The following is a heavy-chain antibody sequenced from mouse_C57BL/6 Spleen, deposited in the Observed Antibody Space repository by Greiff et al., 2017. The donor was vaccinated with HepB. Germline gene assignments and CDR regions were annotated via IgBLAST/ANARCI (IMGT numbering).Heavy chain of an antibody. Sequence: EVQLQQSGPELVKPGASVKISCKASGYTFTDYYMNWVKQSHGKSLEWIGDINPNNGGTSYNQKFKGKATLTVDKSSSTAYMEIRSLTSEDSAVYYCASYYGSRGDYFDYWGQGTTLTVSS. CDR1: GYTFTDYY. CDR2: INPNNGGT. D-gene: IGHD1-1*01. CDR3: ASYYGSRGDYFDY. V-gene: IGHV1-26*01. J-gene: IGHJ2*01.